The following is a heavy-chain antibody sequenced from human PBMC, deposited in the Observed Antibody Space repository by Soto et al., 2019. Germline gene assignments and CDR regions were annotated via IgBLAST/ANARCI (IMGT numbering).Heavy chain of an antibody. V-gene: IGHV2-5*02. CDR2: IYWDDDN. J-gene: IGHJ4*02. CDR3: AHGSGWLFDF. D-gene: IGHD6-19*01. Sequence: QITLKESGPTLVKPTQTLTLTCTFSGFSLTSNAVGVGWFRQPPGKALEWLALIYWDDDNHYSPSLKSRRTFTKDTSKTQVVLIRTNMDPVDTATYYCAHGSGWLFDFWGQGTLVTVSS. CDR1: GFSLTSNAVG.